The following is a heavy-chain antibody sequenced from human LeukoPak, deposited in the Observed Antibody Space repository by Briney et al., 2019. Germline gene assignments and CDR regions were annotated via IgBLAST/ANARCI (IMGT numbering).Heavy chain of an antibody. CDR3: ARDFYYGSGSYYNYYYYYMDV. D-gene: IGHD3-10*01. J-gene: IGHJ6*03. CDR2: INPNSGGT. Sequence: ASVKVSCKASGYTFTGYYMHWVRQAPGQGLEWMGWINPNSGGTNYAQKFQGGVTMTRDTSISTAYMELSRLRSDDTAVYYCARDFYYGSGSYYNYYYYYMDVWGKGTTVTVSS. V-gene: IGHV1-2*02. CDR1: GYTFTGYY.